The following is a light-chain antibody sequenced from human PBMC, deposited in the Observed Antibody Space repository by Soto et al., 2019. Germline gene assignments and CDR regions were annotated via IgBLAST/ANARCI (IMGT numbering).Light chain of an antibody. CDR2: YDD. CDR3: ATWDDRLNGHV. Sequence: HSVLTQPSSVSEALRLRVAFSCSESSSNIGNNAVNWYQQLPGKAPKLLIYYDDLLPSGVSDRFSGSKSGTSASLAISGLQSEDEADYYCATWDDRLNGHVFGTGTKVTVL. CDR1: SSNIGNNA. J-gene: IGLJ1*01. V-gene: IGLV1-36*01.